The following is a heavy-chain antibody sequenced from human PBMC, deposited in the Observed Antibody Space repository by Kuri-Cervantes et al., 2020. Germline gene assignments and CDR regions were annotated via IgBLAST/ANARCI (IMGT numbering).Heavy chain of an antibody. CDR1: GGSISSYY. CDR3: AREANYDSSGYGRSGKYYYYYYYMDV. J-gene: IGHJ6*03. V-gene: IGHV4-4*07. Sequence: ESLKISCPVSGGSISSYYWSWIRQPAGKGLEWIGRIYTSGSTNYNPSLKSRITISVDKSKNQFSLKLSSVTAADTAVYYCAREANYDSSGYGRSGKYYYYYYYMDVWGKGTTVTVSS. D-gene: IGHD3-22*01. CDR2: IYTSGST.